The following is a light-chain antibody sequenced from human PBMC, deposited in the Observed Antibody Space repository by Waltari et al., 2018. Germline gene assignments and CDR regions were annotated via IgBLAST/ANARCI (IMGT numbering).Light chain of an antibody. V-gene: IGLV2-14*03. CDR2: DVT. Sequence: QSALTQPASVSGSPGQSITIPCTGTSSDIGAYDFVSWYQQHPGKAPKVVISDVTNRPSGASHRFSASKSGNTASLTISALQAEDEADYYCCSYTSSDSYVFGPGTKVTV. CDR3: CSYTSSDSYV. J-gene: IGLJ1*01. CDR1: SSDIGAYDF.